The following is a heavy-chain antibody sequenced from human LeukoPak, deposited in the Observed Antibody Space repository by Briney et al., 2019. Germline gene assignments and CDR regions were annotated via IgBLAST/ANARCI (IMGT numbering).Heavy chain of an antibody. Sequence: SETLSLTCTVSGGSISSYYWSWIRQPPGKGLEWIGYIYYSGSTNYNPPLKSRVTISVDTSKNQFSLKLSSVTAADTAVYYCARACGGDCYDAFDIWGQGTMVTVSS. D-gene: IGHD2-21*02. CDR1: GGSISSYY. J-gene: IGHJ3*02. V-gene: IGHV4-59*01. CDR3: ARACGGDCYDAFDI. CDR2: IYYSGST.